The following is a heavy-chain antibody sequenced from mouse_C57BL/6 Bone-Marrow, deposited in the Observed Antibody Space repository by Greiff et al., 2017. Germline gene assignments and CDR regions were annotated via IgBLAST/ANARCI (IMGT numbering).Heavy chain of an antibody. CDR3: SSFDGNYFDF. D-gene: IGHD2-3*01. V-gene: IGHV14-4*01. CDR2: IDPEIGDT. J-gene: IGHJ2*01. CDR1: GFNIKDDY. Sequence: EVQLQQSGAELVRPGASVKLSCTASGFNIKDDYIHWVKQRPEQGLEWIGWIDPEIGDTEYASKFQGKATITSDTSSNTAYLQISSLTSEDTAVYYCSSFDGNYFDFWGQGTPLPVAS.